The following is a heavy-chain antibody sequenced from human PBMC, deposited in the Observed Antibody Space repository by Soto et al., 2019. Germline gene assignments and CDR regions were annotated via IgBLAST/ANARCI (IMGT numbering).Heavy chain of an antibody. CDR2: ISAYNGNT. CDR3: ARAQQLRRSSSWWSGYYYGMDV. J-gene: IGHJ6*02. CDR1: GYTFTSYG. Sequence: ASVKVSCKASGYTFTSYGISWVRQAPGQGLEWMGWISAYNGNTSYAQKLQGRVTMTTDTSTSTAYMELRSLGSDDTAVYYCARAQQLRRSSSWWSGYYYGMDVWGQGTTVTVSS. D-gene: IGHD6-13*01. V-gene: IGHV1-18*01.